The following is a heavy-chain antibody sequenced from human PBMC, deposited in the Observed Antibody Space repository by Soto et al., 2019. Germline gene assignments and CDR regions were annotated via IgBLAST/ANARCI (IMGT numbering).Heavy chain of an antibody. Sequence: EVQLVESGGGLVKPGGSLRLFCAGSGFTFSGYSMNWVRQAPGKGLEWVSSISSSSNNMYYADSVKGRFTMSRDNAKNSLYLQMNSLRVNDTAVYYCARDLASATGTFDYWGQGTLVTVSS. D-gene: IGHD1-1*01. CDR2: ISSSSNNM. J-gene: IGHJ4*02. V-gene: IGHV3-21*02. CDR1: GFTFSGYS. CDR3: ARDLASATGTFDY.